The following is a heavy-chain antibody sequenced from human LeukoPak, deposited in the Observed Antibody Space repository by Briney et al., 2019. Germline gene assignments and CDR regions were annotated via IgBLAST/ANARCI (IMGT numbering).Heavy chain of an antibody. Sequence: PSETLSLTCSVSGGSILDTNYYWAWIRQPPGKGLEWIANIYYTGTTYYNPSLKSRVTISVDTSNNQFSLRLSSVTAADTAVYYCARDVSRTSWTWRWGQGTVVTVSS. CDR3: ARDVSRTSWTWR. J-gene: IGHJ3*01. V-gene: IGHV4-39*01. D-gene: IGHD2-2*01. CDR2: IYYTGTT. CDR1: GGSILDTNYY.